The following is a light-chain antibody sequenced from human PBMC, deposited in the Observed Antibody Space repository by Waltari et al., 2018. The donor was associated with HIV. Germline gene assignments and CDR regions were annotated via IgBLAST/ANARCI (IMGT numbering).Light chain of an antibody. CDR1: SSNVRENS. J-gene: IGLJ1*01. Sequence: QSVMTQQPSVPAPPGQKVTIPCSGGSSNVRENSVTWYQQAPGEATKLLMYENNKRPSGIPDRFSGSKSGTSATLDITGLQTGDEADYYCGTWDSSLSAYVFGTGTKVPVL. CDR2: ENN. V-gene: IGLV1-51*02. CDR3: GTWDSSLSAYV.